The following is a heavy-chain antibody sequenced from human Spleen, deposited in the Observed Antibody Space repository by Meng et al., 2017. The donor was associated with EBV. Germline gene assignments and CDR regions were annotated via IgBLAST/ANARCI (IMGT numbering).Heavy chain of an antibody. V-gene: IGHV1-46*01. J-gene: IGHJ4*02. CDR1: GYIFTRYH. CDR2: INPTGGST. CDR3: VREVLTPRDY. D-gene: IGHD3-16*01. Sequence: VQLLESWGEEKKPWASGEVSCKASGYIFTRYHIDWVRQAPGQGLEGMGIINPTGGSTNYAQKFQGRVPMTRDTSTTTVYMELSSLRSEDTAVYYCVREVLTPRDYWGQGTLVTVSS.